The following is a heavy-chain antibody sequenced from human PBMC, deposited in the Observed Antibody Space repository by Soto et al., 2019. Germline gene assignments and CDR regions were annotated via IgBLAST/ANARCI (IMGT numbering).Heavy chain of an antibody. V-gene: IGHV4-39*01. Sequence: PSETLSLTCTVSGGSISSSSYYWGWIRQPPGKGLEWIGSIYYSGSTYYNPSLKSRVTISVDTSKNQFSLKLSSVTAADTAVYYCARRGFMATILGGSFDIWGQGTMVTVS. CDR1: GGSISSSSYY. J-gene: IGHJ3*02. CDR2: IYYSGST. D-gene: IGHD5-12*01. CDR3: ARRGFMATILGGSFDI.